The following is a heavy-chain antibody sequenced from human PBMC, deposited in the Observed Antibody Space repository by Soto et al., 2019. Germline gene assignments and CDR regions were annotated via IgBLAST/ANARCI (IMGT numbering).Heavy chain of an antibody. Sequence: SETLSLTCTVSGGSISSYYWSWIRQPPGKGLEWIGYIYYSGSTNYNPSLKSRVTISVDTSKNQFSLKLSSVTAVDTAVYYCARDRGGTAPTWFDPWGQGTLVTVSS. CDR1: GGSISSYY. V-gene: IGHV4-59*01. J-gene: IGHJ5*02. D-gene: IGHD1-1*01. CDR2: IYYSGST. CDR3: ARDRGGTAPTWFDP.